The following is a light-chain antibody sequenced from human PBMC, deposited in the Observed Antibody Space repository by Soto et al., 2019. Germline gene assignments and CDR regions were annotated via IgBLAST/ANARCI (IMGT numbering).Light chain of an antibody. CDR3: QQYNSYWM. Sequence: DIHMTQSPSSLSASVLYRVTITCQASQSIGTWLAWYQQKPGKAPKLLIYDASSLESGVPSRFSGSGSGTEFTLTISSLQPDDFATYYCQQYNSYWMFGQGTKVDI. J-gene: IGKJ1*01. CDR2: DAS. V-gene: IGKV1-5*01. CDR1: QSIGTW.